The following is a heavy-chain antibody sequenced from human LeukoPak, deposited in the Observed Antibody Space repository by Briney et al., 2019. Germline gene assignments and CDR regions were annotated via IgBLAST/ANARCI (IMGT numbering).Heavy chain of an antibody. CDR2: ISYDETNT. V-gene: IGHV3-30*18. Sequence: GGSLRLSCEASRSTFRTYGMHWVRQAPGKGLEWVAVISYDETNTYYADSVQGRFTISRDNSKNTLYLQMDSLRAEDTAVYYCAKYGTTGAGAYYYGMDVWGQGTTVTVS. CDR3: AKYGTTGAGAYYYGMDV. D-gene: IGHD1-1*01. J-gene: IGHJ6*02. CDR1: RSTFRTYG.